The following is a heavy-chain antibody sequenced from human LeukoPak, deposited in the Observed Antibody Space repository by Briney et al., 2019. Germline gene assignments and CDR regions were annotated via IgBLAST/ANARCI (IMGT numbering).Heavy chain of an antibody. D-gene: IGHD6-13*01. CDR2: IWYDGSNK. Sequence: GGSLRLSCAASGFTFSSYAMHWVRQAPGKGLEWVAVIWYDGSNKYYADSVKGRFTISRDNSKNTLYLQMNSLRAEDTAVYYCARDPTYSSSWSYYYYYYGMDVWGQGTTVTVSS. CDR3: ARDPTYSSSWSYYYYYYGMDV. CDR1: GFTFSSYA. V-gene: IGHV3-33*08. J-gene: IGHJ6*02.